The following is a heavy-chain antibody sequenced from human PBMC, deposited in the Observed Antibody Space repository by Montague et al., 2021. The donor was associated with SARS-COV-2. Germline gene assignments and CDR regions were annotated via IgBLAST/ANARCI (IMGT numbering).Heavy chain of an antibody. Sequence: SETLSLTSTVSGYSISDGYYWVWIRQPPGKGLEWIGNIFQSGTTYYNPSLERRSTMSVDTSKNQFSLKLSSVTAADTAVYYCAREHWENYYDFWSGTNLASDYPYYGMDVWGQGTTVTVSS. D-gene: IGHD3-3*01. CDR3: AREHWENYYDFWSGTNLASDYPYYGMDV. CDR2: IFQSGTT. CDR1: GYSISDGYY. V-gene: IGHV4-38-2*02. J-gene: IGHJ6*02.